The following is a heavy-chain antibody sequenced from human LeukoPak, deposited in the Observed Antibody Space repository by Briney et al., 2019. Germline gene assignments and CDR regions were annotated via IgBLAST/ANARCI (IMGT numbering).Heavy chain of an antibody. J-gene: IGHJ2*01. CDR1: GFTFSSYS. CDR2: ISSSSSYI. D-gene: IGHD2-15*01. V-gene: IGHV3-21*04. CDR3: AKDKSFSGSYWYFDL. Sequence: GGSLRLSCAASGFTFSSYSMNWVRQAPGKGLEWVSSISSSSSYIYYADSVKGRFTISRDNAKNSLYLQMNSLRAEDTALYYCAKDKSFSGSYWYFDLWGRGTLVTVSS.